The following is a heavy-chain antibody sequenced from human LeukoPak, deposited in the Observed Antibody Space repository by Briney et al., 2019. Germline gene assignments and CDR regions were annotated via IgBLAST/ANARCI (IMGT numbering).Heavy chain of an antibody. V-gene: IGHV3-23*01. Sequence: GGSLRLSCTASGFAFSSYAMSWVRQAPGVGLEWVSAIDGGGGRTWHADSVRGRFTISRDNSKNTLFMQMNSLRAEDTAVYYCAKESAYCGSDCRSLSDYWGQGTLVTVSS. D-gene: IGHD2-21*02. CDR2: IDGGGGRT. CDR1: GFAFSSYA. J-gene: IGHJ4*02. CDR3: AKESAYCGSDCRSLSDY.